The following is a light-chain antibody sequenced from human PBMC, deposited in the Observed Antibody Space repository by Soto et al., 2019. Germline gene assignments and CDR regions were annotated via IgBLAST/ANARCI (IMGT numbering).Light chain of an antibody. V-gene: IGKV3-15*01. CDR2: GAS. J-gene: IGKJ4*01. Sequence: EIVMTQSPATLSVSPGERVTLSCRASQSVSSNLAWYQQKPGQAPRLLIYGASTRATGIPARFSGSESGTEFTLTISSLQSEDFAVYYCQQYHNWPLTFGGGTKVEIK. CDR1: QSVSSN. CDR3: QQYHNWPLT.